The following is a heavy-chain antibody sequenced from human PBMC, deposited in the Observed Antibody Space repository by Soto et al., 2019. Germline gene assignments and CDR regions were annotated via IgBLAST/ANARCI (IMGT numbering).Heavy chain of an antibody. CDR1: GAPISTGNW. J-gene: IGHJ5*01. CDR3: ARHSSSYYASRAYYDS. D-gene: IGHD3-10*01. CDR2: IYHGGNT. V-gene: IGHV4-4*02. Sequence: QVHLQESGPGLVQSSGTLSLTCGVSGAPISTGNWWTWVRQPPGKGLEWIGEIYHGGNTNYRPSLKSRVTISVDKAKHQFSLRLSSVTAADTAVYYCARHSSSYYASRAYYDSWGKGALVTVSS.